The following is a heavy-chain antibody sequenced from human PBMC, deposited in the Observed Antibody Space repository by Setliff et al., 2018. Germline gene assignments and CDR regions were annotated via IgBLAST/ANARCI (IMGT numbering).Heavy chain of an antibody. CDR1: GFIFGDYR. V-gene: IGHV3-7*01. Sequence: GESLKISCATSGFIFGDYRMNWVRQAPGKGLEWVANINHDGSEKYSVDSVKGRFTISRDTAKNSLSLQMNSLRAEDTAVYYCTRSTSGAFDYWGQGALVTVSS. CDR3: TRSTSGAFDY. CDR2: INHDGSEK. D-gene: IGHD2-2*01. J-gene: IGHJ4*02.